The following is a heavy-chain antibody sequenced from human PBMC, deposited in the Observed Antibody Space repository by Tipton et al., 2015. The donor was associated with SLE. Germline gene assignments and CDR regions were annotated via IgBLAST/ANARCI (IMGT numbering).Heavy chain of an antibody. CDR2: INQDETKK. V-gene: IGHV3-7*03. Sequence: SLRLSCVTSGFTFSRYWMSWVRQAPGKGLEWVANINQDETKKYYVGSVKGRFTISRDNAKNSVFLQMNSLRVEDTAVYYCVAEDWTHYDFWSGYADHWGQGMLVTVSS. CDR3: VAEDWTHYDFWSGYADH. J-gene: IGHJ4*02. D-gene: IGHD3-3*01. CDR1: GFTFSRYW.